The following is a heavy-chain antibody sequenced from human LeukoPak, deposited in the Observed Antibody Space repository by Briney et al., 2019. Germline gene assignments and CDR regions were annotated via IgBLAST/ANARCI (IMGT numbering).Heavy chain of an antibody. V-gene: IGHV1-8*03. CDR3: ARKDYGGNSGAFDI. CDR1: GYTFTSYD. Sequence: ASVKVSCKASGYTFTSYDINWVRQATGQGLEWMGWMNPNSGNTGYAQKFQGRVTITRNTSISTAYMELSSLRSEDTAVYYCARKDYGGNSGAFDIWGQGTMVTVSS. CDR2: MNPNSGNT. D-gene: IGHD4-23*01. J-gene: IGHJ3*02.